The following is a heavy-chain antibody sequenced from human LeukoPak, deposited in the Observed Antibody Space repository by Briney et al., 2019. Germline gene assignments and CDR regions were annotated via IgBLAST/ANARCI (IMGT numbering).Heavy chain of an antibody. D-gene: IGHD6-13*01. CDR3: ARASSSSHAHFDY. Sequence: ASVKVSCKASGYTFTGYYMHWVRQAPGQGLEWMGWINPNSGGTNYAQKFQGRVTTTRDTSISTAYMELSRLRSDDTAVYYCARASSSSHAHFDYWGQGTLVTVSS. CDR1: GYTFTGYY. CDR2: INPNSGGT. V-gene: IGHV1-2*02. J-gene: IGHJ4*02.